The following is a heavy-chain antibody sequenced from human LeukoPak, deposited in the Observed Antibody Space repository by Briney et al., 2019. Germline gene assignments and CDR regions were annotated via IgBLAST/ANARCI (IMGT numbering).Heavy chain of an antibody. CDR2: IIPILGIA. J-gene: IGHJ3*02. V-gene: IGHV1-69*04. Sequence: ASVKVSCKASGGTFSSYAISWVRQAPGQGLEWMGRIIPILGIANYAQKFQGRVTITADKSTSTAYMELSSLRSEDTAMYYCAREKAISPHAFDIWGQGTMVTVS. D-gene: IGHD2-21*01. CDR1: GGTFSSYA. CDR3: AREKAISPHAFDI.